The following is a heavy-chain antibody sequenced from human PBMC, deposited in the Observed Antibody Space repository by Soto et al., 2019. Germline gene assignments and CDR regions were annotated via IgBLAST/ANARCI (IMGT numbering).Heavy chain of an antibody. J-gene: IGHJ4*02. CDR3: TSYPDGHLDFDY. D-gene: IGHD4-17*01. CDR1: GITFSNYG. CDR2: ISVSGTAK. Sequence: EVQLVESGGGLVQPGESLRLSCAASGITFSNYGWTWVRQAPGKGLEWVSHISVSGTAKIYADSVRGRFTISRDNAKNSVNMQMNSPSDEDTAVYYCTSYPDGHLDFDYWGQGTLVTVSA. V-gene: IGHV3-48*02.